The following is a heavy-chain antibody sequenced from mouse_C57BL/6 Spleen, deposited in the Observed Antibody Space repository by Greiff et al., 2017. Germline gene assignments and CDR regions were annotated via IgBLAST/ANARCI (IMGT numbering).Heavy chain of an antibody. D-gene: IGHD4-1*01. CDR2: IDPEDGED. CDR3: ARSNNWDVAY. Sequence: VQLQQSGAELVKPGASVKLSCTASGFNIKDYYMHWVKQRTEQGLEWIGRIDPEDGEDKYAPKFQGKATITADTSSNTAYLQLSSLTSADTAVYYCARSNNWDVAYWGQGTLVTVSA. V-gene: IGHV14-2*01. J-gene: IGHJ3*01. CDR1: GFNIKDYY.